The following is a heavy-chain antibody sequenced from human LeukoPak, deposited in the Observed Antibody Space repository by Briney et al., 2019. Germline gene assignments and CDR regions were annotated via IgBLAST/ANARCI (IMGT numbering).Heavy chain of an antibody. CDR1: GFTFSSYN. D-gene: IGHD6-19*01. Sequence: GGSLRLSCAASGFTFSSYNINWVRQAPGKGLEWVSYISSSRRTISYADSVKGRFTISRDNAKNSLYLQMNSLRAEDTAVYYCARVGAVAGGFDIWGQGTMVTVSS. CDR2: ISSSRRTI. CDR3: ARVGAVAGGFDI. J-gene: IGHJ3*02. V-gene: IGHV3-48*01.